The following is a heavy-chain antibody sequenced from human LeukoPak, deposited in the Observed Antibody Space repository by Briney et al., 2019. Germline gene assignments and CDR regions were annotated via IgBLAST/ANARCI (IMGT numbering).Heavy chain of an antibody. J-gene: IGHJ4*02. CDR3: AKSWIVVVPAAIPDDY. D-gene: IGHD2-2*02. V-gene: IGHV3-23*01. Sequence: GGSLRLSCAASGFTFSSYAMSWVRQAPGKGLEWVSAISGSGGSTYYADSVKGRFTISRDNSKNTLYLQVNSLRAEDTAVYYCAKSWIVVVPAAIPDDYWGQGTLVTVSS. CDR1: GFTFSSYA. CDR2: ISGSGGST.